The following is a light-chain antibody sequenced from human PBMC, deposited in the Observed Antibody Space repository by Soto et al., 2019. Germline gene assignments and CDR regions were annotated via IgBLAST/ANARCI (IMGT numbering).Light chain of an antibody. Sequence: DIQMTQSPSTLSASVGDRVTITCRASQSISSWLAWYQQKPGKAPKLLIYDASSLESGVPSRFSGSGSGTKFTLTIRSLQPDDFATYYCQEYNSFLFTFGPGTKVDIK. CDR1: QSISSW. V-gene: IGKV1-5*01. J-gene: IGKJ3*01. CDR2: DAS. CDR3: QEYNSFLFT.